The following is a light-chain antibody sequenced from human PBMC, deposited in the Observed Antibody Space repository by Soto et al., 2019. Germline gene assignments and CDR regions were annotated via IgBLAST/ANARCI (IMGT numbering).Light chain of an antibody. V-gene: IGLV1-40*01. CDR3: QSYDRSLSGVV. Sequence: QSVLTQPPSVSGAPGQRVTISCTGSTSNIGAVYDVHWYQQLPGTAPKLLIYNNNNRPSGVPARFSCSKSGTSASLAITGLQADDEADYYCQSYDRSLSGVVFGGGTKLTVL. CDR1: TSNIGAVYD. CDR2: NNN. J-gene: IGLJ2*01.